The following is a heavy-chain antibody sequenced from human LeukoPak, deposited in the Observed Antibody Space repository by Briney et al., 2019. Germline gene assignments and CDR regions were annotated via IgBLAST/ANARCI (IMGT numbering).Heavy chain of an antibody. CDR2: IIPILGIA. CDR3: ASNLVEYGSGSYYIFDY. V-gene: IGHV1-69*04. J-gene: IGHJ4*02. D-gene: IGHD3-10*01. CDR1: GGTFSSYA. Sequence: ASVTVSCKASGGTFSSYAISWVRQAPGQGLEWMGRIIPILGIANYAEKFQGRVTITADKSTSTAYMELSSLRSEDTAVYYCASNLVEYGSGSYYIFDYWGQGTLVTVSS.